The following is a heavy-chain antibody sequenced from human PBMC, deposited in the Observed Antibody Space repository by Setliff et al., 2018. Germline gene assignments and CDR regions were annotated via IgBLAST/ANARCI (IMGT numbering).Heavy chain of an antibody. J-gene: IGHJ5*02. CDR1: GFTFSSYS. D-gene: IGHD2-15*01. CDR2: ISSSSSTI. V-gene: IGHV3-48*01. Sequence: GGSLRLSCAASGFTFSSYSMNWVRQAPGKGLEWVSYISSSSSTIYYADSVKGRFTISRDNAKNSLYLQMNSLRAEDTAVYYCARDVFCSGGSCDNWFDPWGQGTLVTVSS. CDR3: ARDVFCSGGSCDNWFDP.